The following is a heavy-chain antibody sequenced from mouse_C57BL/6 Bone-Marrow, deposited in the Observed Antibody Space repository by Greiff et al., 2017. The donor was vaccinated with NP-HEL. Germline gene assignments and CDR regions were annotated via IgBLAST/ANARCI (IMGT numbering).Heavy chain of an antibody. Sequence: EVKLMESGGGLVQPGGSLKLSCAASGFTFSDYGMAWVRQAPRKGPEWVAFISNLAYSIYYADTVTGRFTISRENAKNTLYLEMSSLRSEDTAMYYCARDDYDYDNAMDYWGQGTSVTVSS. CDR2: ISNLAYSI. J-gene: IGHJ4*01. V-gene: IGHV5-15*01. CDR3: ARDDYDYDNAMDY. CDR1: GFTFSDYG. D-gene: IGHD2-4*01.